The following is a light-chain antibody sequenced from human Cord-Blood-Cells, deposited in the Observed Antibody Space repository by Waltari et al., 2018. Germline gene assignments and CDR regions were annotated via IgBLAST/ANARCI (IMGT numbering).Light chain of an antibody. CDR1: SSDVGGYNY. Sequence: QSALTQPRSVSGSPGQSVTISCPGTSSDVGGYNYVSWYQQHPGKAPNLMIYDVSKRPSGVPDRFSGSKSGNTASLTISGLQAEDEADYYCCSYAGSYPWVFGGGTKLTVL. V-gene: IGLV2-11*01. J-gene: IGLJ3*02. CDR2: DVS. CDR3: CSYAGSYPWV.